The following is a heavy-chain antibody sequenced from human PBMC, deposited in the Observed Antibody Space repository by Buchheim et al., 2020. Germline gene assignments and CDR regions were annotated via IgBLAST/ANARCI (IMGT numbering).Heavy chain of an antibody. CDR2: ISYDGSNK. V-gene: IGHV3-30*04. CDR1: GFTFSSYA. Sequence: QVQLVESGGGVVQPGRSLRLSCAASGFTFSSYAMHWVRQAPGKGLEWVAVISYDGSNKYYADSVKGRFTISRDNSKNTLYLQMNSLRAEDTAVYYCARDVWPFVAATGSVDYWGQGTL. J-gene: IGHJ4*02. D-gene: IGHD6-25*01. CDR3: ARDVWPFVAATGSVDY.